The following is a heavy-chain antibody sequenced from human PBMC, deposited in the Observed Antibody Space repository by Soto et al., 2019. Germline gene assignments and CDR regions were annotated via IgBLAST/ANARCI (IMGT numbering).Heavy chain of an antibody. CDR2: INPSGGST. D-gene: IGHD4-4*01. J-gene: IGHJ6*04. V-gene: IGHV1-46*01. CDR3: AREVYRPGYYYGMDV. Sequence: ASVKVSCKASGYTFTSYYMHWVRQAPGQGLEWMGIINPSGGSTSYAQKFQGRVTMTRDTSTSTVYMELSSLRSEDTAVYYCAREVYRPGYYYGMDVWGKGTTVTVSS. CDR1: GYTFTSYY.